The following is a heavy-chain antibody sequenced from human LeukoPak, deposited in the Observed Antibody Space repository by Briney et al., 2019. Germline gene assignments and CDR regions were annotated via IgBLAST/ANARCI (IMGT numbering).Heavy chain of an antibody. CDR2: ISSSGSTI. V-gene: IGHV3-48*03. J-gene: IGHJ4*02. CDR1: GFTFSSYE. CDR3: ARDFGQWQLNGGFYFDY. Sequence: GGSLRLSCAASGFTFSSYEMNWVRQAPGKGLEWVSYISSSGSTIYYADSVKGRFTISRDNAKNSLYLQMNSLRAEDTAVYYCARDFGQWQLNGGFYFDYWGQGTLVTVSS. D-gene: IGHD1-26*01.